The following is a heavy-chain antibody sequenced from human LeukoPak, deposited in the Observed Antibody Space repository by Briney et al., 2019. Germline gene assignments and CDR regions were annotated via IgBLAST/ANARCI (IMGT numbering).Heavy chain of an antibody. CDR3: ARDSSEFRNLIPY. D-gene: IGHD1-14*01. CDR1: GGTFSRYA. V-gene: IGHV1-69*13. J-gene: IGHJ4*02. CDR2: IIPIFGTA. Sequence: GASVKVSCKASGGTFSRYAISWVRQSPGQGLEWMGGIIPIFGTANYAQRFQGRVTITADESTSTAYMELSSPRSEDTAVYYCARDSSEFRNLIPYWGQGTLVTVSS.